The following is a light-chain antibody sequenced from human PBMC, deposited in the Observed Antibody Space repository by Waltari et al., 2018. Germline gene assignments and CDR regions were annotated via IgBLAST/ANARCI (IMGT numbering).Light chain of an antibody. Sequence: DILLTHAPVTMSLSPGERSALSCKASRTVNNFVAWSQHKPGHAPRLLCYDASKRTYDTPARFSGGGYGTDFITTISSLEPEDFAVYYCQQSSNWPLTFGGGNRVEIK. V-gene: IGKV3-11*01. J-gene: IGKJ4*01. CDR1: RTVNNF. CDR2: DAS. CDR3: QQSSNWPLT.